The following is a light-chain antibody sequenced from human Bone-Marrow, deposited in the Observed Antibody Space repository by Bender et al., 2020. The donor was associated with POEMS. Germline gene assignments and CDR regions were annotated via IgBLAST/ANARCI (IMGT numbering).Light chain of an antibody. CDR3: TSFAGSVNL. J-gene: IGLJ2*01. CDR2: EVT. V-gene: IGLV2-8*01. Sequence: KLMIYEVTKRPSGVPDRFSGFKSGNTASLTVSGLQTEDEADYYCTSFAGSVNLFGGGTKLTVL.